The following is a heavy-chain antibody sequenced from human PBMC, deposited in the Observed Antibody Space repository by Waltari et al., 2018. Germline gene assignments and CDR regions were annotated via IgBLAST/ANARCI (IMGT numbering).Heavy chain of an antibody. J-gene: IGHJ6*02. Sequence: EVQLVESGGGLIQPGGSLRLSCAASGFTVSSNYMSWVRQAPGKGLEWVSVIYSGGSTYYADSVKGRFTISRDNSKNTLYLQMNSLRAEDTAVYYCARDLRAAMGFYYYGMDVWGQGTTVTVSS. D-gene: IGHD5-12*01. CDR1: GFTVSSNY. CDR2: IYSGGST. CDR3: ARDLRAAMGFYYYGMDV. V-gene: IGHV3-53*01.